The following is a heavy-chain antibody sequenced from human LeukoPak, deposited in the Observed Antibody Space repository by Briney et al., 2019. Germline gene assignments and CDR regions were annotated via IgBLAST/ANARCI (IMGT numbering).Heavy chain of an antibody. V-gene: IGHV2-5*02. CDR1: GFSLSTRGGG. D-gene: IGHD1-20*01. CDR2: IYWDDDK. J-gene: IGHJ4*02. CDR3: AHRLGGYNWDDGTFDY. Sequence: SGPTLVKPTEILPCPFSGFSLSTRGGGGVWTPHPPEKALEYLALIYWDDDKRYNPFLKSRLAITKVTSANQVVLIMTNMDPVDTATYYCAHRLGGYNWDDGTFDYWGQGTLVTVSS.